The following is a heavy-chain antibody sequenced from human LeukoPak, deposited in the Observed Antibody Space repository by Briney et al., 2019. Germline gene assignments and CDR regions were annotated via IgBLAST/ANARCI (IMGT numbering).Heavy chain of an antibody. CDR1: GFTFSSYA. D-gene: IGHD3-3*01. CDR2: ISGSGGST. CDR3: ARDGYQVPTTFGTFDP. Sequence: GGSLRLSCAASGFTFSSYAMSWVRQAPGKGLEWVSAISGSGGSTYYADSVRGRFTISRDDAKNSLYLQMNSLRAEDTAIYYCARDGYQVPTTFGTFDPWGQGTLVTVSS. J-gene: IGHJ5*02. V-gene: IGHV3-23*01.